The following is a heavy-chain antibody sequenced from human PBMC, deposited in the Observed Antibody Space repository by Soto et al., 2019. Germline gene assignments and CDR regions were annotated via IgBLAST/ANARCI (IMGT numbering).Heavy chain of an antibody. CDR3: AHRRSGSYPFDY. V-gene: IGHV2-5*02. CDR1: GFSLSTSGVG. D-gene: IGHD1-26*01. CDR2: IYWDDEK. Sequence: SGPTLVNPTQTLTLTCTFSGFSLSTSGVGVGWIRQPPGKALEWLALIYWDDEKGYSPSLKSRLTITKDTSKNQAVLTMTNMDPVDTATYYCAHRRSGSYPFDYWGQGTLVTVSS. J-gene: IGHJ4*02.